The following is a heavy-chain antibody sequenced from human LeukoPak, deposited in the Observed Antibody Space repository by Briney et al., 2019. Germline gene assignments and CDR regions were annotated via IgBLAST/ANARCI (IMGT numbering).Heavy chain of an antibody. D-gene: IGHD3-10*01. CDR1: GYTFLNYD. CDR2: ISAHNYNT. J-gene: IGHJ4*02. Sequence: ASVKLSCKASGYTFLNYDFTWVRQAPGQGLEWMGRISAHNYNTKYAQRFQGRVTMTADTSTTTAYMELRSLRSDDTAVYYCARVADYGSGSHLFDYWGQGTLVAVSS. V-gene: IGHV1-18*01. CDR3: ARVADYGSGSHLFDY.